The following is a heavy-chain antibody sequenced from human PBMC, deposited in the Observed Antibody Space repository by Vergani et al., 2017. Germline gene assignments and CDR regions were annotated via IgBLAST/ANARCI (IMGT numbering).Heavy chain of an antibody. V-gene: IGHV1-69*02. J-gene: IGHJ5*02. CDR2: IIPILGIA. D-gene: IGHD2-15*01. CDR3: AGHSEGCSGGSCYSRGWFDP. Sequence: QVQLVQSGAEVKKPGSSVKVSCKASGGTFSSYTISWVRQAPGQGLEWMGRIIPILGIANYAQKCQGRVTITADKSTSTAYMELSSLRSEDTAVYYCAGHSEGCSGGSCYSRGWFDPWGQGTLVTVSS. CDR1: GGTFSSYT.